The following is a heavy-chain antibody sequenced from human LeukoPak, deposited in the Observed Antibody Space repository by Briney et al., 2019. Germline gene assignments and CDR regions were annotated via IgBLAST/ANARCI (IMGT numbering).Heavy chain of an antibody. V-gene: IGHV3-30*03. Sequence: GGSLRLSCAASGFTFSSYGMHWVRQAPGKGLEWVAVISYDGDYKYYADSVKGRFTISRDNAKNSLFLQMNSLRDEDTAVYYCASGFSSSPYFDYWGQGTLVTVSS. J-gene: IGHJ4*02. D-gene: IGHD6-6*01. CDR1: GFTFSSYG. CDR3: ASGFSSSPYFDY. CDR2: ISYDGDYK.